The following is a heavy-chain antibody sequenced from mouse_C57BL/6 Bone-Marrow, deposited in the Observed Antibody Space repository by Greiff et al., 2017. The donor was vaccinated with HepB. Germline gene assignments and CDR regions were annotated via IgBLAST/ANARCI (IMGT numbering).Heavy chain of an antibody. Sequence: EVHLVESEGGLVQPGRSMKLSCTASGFTFSDYYMAWVRQVPEKGLEWVANINYDGSSTYYLDSLKSRFIISRDNAKNILYLQMSSLKSEDTATYYCAREGVVATDYYAMDYWGQGTSVTVSS. CDR1: GFTFSDYY. CDR2: INYDGSST. V-gene: IGHV5-16*01. J-gene: IGHJ4*01. CDR3: AREGVVATDYYAMDY. D-gene: IGHD1-1*01.